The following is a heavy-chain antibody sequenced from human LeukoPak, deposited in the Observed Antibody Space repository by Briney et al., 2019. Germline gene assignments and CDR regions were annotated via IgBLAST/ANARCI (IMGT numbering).Heavy chain of an antibody. J-gene: IGHJ4*02. CDR3: ARGIAAASKDY. CDR2: IYYSGST. D-gene: IGHD6-13*01. CDR1: GGSISSYY. V-gene: IGHV4-59*01. Sequence: SETLSLTCTVSGGSISSYYWSWLRQPPGKGLEWIGYIYYSGSTNYNPSLKSRVTISVDTSKNQFSLKLSSVTAADTAVYYCARGIAAASKDYWGQGTLVTVSS.